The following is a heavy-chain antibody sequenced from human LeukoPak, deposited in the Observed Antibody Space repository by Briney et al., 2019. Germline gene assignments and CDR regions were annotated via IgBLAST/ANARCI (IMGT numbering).Heavy chain of an antibody. CDR1: GGSISSSSYY. D-gene: IGHD3-22*01. CDR3: ARAHYDSSGYYHGVFDAFDI. V-gene: IGHV4-39*07. J-gene: IGHJ3*02. CDR2: IYYSGST. Sequence: SETLSLTCTVSGGSISSSSYYWGWIRQPPGKGLEWIGSIYYSGSTYYNPSLKSRVTISVDTSKNQFSLKLSSVTAADTAVYYCARAHYDSSGYYHGVFDAFDIWGQGTMVTVSS.